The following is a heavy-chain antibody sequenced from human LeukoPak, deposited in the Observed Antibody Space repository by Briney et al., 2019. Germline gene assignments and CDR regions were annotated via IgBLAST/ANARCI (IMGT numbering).Heavy chain of an antibody. V-gene: IGHV1-18*01. J-gene: IGHJ3*02. CDR1: GYTFTKFG. CDR2: ISGYNGNT. Sequence: ASVKVSCKASGYTFTKFGISWARQAPGQGLEWMGWISGYNGNTNYAQKLQDRVTMITDTSTSTAYMELRSLRSDDTAVYYCARDRRYFGDFEIWGQGTMVTVSS. D-gene: IGHD3-10*01. CDR3: ARDRRYFGDFEI.